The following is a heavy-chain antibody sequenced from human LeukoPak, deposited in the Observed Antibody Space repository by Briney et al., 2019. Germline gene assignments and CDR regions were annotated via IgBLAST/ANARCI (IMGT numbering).Heavy chain of an antibody. CDR1: GFTFSNAW. Sequence: GGSLRLSCEASGFTFSNAWMNWVRQAPGKGLEWVGRIKSKTDGGTTDYAAPVKGRFTISRDDSKNTLYLQMNSLKTEDTAVYYCRAVAGTFSGSYGMDVWGQGTTVTVSS. J-gene: IGHJ6*02. D-gene: IGHD6-19*01. CDR3: RAVAGTFSGSYGMDV. V-gene: IGHV3-15*07. CDR2: IKSKTDGGTT.